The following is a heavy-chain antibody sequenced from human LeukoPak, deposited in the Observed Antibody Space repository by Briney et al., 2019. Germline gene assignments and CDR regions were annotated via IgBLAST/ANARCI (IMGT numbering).Heavy chain of an antibody. D-gene: IGHD1-1*01. CDR1: GDSVSSNSVT. J-gene: IGHJ3*01. CDR2: TYYRSTWYN. V-gene: IGHV6-1*01. CDR3: ARSNEVGAFDV. Sequence: SQTLSLTCALSGDSVSSNSVTWNWIRQSPSRGLEWLGRTYYRSTWYNDYAVSVRGRITVNPDTSKNQFSLHLNSVTPEDTAVYYCARSNEVGAFDVWGQGIMVIVSS.